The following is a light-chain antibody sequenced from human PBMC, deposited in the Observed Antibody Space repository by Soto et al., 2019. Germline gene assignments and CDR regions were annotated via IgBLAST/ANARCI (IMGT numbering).Light chain of an antibody. CDR3: QQYGSSRT. J-gene: IGKJ1*01. CDR1: QSVSSIY. CDR2: GAS. V-gene: IGKV3-20*01. Sequence: IVLTQSPGTLSLSPGERATLSCRASQSVSSIYLAWYQHKPGQAPRLLIYGASSRATGIPDRFSGSGSGTAFTLTISRLEPEDFAVYYCQQYGSSRTFGPGTKVEIK.